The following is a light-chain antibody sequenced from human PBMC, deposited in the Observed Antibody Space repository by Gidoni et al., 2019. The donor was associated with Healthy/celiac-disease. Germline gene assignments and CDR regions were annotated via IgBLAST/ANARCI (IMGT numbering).Light chain of an antibody. CDR2: DAS. V-gene: IGKV1-33*01. CDR3: QQYDNLPPGFT. CDR1: QDISNY. Sequence: DIQMTQSPSTRSASVGDRVTITCQASQDISNYLNLYQQKPGKAPKLLIYDASNLKTGVPSRFSGSGSGTDFTFTISSLQPEDIATYYCQQYDNLPPGFTFGPGTKVDIK. J-gene: IGKJ3*01.